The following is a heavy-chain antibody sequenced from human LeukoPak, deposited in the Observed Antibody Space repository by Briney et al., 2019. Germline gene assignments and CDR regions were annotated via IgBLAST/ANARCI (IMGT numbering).Heavy chain of an antibody. D-gene: IGHD1-26*01. V-gene: IGHV3-21*01. CDR2: ISSSSSYI. CDR3: ARLMMVGATRGGLDY. CDR1: GFTFSSYS. J-gene: IGHJ4*02. Sequence: GGSLRLSCAASGFTFSSYSMNWVRQAPGKGLEWVSSISSSSSYIYYADSVKGRFTISRDNAKNSLYLQMNSLRAKDTAVYYCARLMMVGATRGGLDYWGQGTLVTVSS.